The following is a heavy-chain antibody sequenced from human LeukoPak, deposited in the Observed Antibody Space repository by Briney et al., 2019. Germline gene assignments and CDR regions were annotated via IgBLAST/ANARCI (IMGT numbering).Heavy chain of an antibody. V-gene: IGHV5-51*01. D-gene: IGHD3-10*01. Sequence: GESLKISCKGSGYRFPTSWIAWVRQMPGKGFEWMGVIYPDDPDTIYNPSFEGQVTFSVDKSISTAYLQWSGLKASDTAIYYCARGAYGSGRSYNYYGMDVWGQGTPVAVSS. CDR3: ARGAYGSGRSYNYYGMDV. CDR1: GYRFPTSW. CDR2: IYPDDPDT. J-gene: IGHJ6*02.